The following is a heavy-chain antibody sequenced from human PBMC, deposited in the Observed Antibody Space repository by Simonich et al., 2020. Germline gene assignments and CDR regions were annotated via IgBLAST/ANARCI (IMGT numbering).Heavy chain of an antibody. CDR1: GYTFTGYY. J-gene: IGHJ3*02. CDR2: INPNSGGT. V-gene: IGHV1-2*02. CDR3: ARVRFEAFDI. Sequence: QVQLVQSGAEVKKPGASVKVSCKASGYTFTGYYMHWVRQAPGQGLEGMGWINPNSGGTNYEQKVQGRVTMTRDTSISTAYMELSRLRSDDTAVYYCARVRFEAFDIWGQGTMVTVSS.